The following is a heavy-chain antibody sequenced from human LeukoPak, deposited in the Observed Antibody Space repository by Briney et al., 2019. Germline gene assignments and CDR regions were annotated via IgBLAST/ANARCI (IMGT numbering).Heavy chain of an antibody. V-gene: IGHV1-18*01. CDR3: AHRVAVARRDAFDI. J-gene: IGHJ3*02. CDR1: VYNFTRFV. D-gene: IGHD6-19*01. Sequence: ASVKVSCQASVYNFTRFVISWVRQAPGQGLEWMGWISSYNGNTNYAQKLQGRVTMSTDTSTGTAYMELRSLRSDDTAVYYCAHRVAVARRDAFDIWGQGTMVTVSS. CDR2: ISSYNGNT.